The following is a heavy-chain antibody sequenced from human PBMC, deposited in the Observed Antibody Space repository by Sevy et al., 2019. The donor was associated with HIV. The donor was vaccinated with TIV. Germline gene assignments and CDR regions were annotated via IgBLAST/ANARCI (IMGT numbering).Heavy chain of an antibody. CDR3: ATDPISDWFFDS. Sequence: GGSLRLSCAASGFTFSSYAMHWVRQAPGRGLEWVSSIGGSGGSTHYADSVKGRFTISRDNSKNTLYLQMNSLRAEDTAVYYCATDPISDWFFDSWGQGTLVTVSS. D-gene: IGHD3-9*01. V-gene: IGHV3-23*01. CDR1: GFTFSSYA. CDR2: IGGSGGST. J-gene: IGHJ4*02.